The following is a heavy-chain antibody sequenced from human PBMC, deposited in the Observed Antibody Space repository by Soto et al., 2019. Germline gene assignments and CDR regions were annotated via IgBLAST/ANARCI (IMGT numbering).Heavy chain of an antibody. J-gene: IGHJ4*02. CDR3: IRGNRNRQVGRREL. D-gene: IGHD1-1*01. CDR1: VFFFNIYW. Sequence: VGSLRLSCSSSVFFFNIYWMHLFLQVPVEGPEWVTLINDDGTRKDYADSAKGRFTISRDNAKDILYLQMNALRVYDTDVYYCIRGNRNRQVGRRELWGKRTMVSVSS. V-gene: IGHV3-74*01. CDR2: INDDGTRK.